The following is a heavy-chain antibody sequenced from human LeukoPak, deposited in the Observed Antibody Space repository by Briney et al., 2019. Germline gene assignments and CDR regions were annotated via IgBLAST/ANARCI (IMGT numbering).Heavy chain of an antibody. D-gene: IGHD6-13*01. CDR3: ARAAGYSSSWYSGDY. CDR1: GFTFSSYA. J-gene: IGHJ4*02. V-gene: IGHV3-21*01. CDR2: ISSSSSYI. Sequence: GGSLRLSCAASGFTFSSYAMSWVRQAPGKGLEWVSSISSSSSYIYYADSVKGRFAISRDNAKNSLYLQMNSLRAEDTAVYYCARAAGYSSSWYSGDYWGQGTLVTVSS.